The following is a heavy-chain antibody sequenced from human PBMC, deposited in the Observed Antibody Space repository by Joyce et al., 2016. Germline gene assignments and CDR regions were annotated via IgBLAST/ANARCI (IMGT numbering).Heavy chain of an antibody. D-gene: IGHD3-16*01. CDR1: GLRFSHYW. Sequence: EVQLVESGGGLVQPGGSLKLSCGVSGLRFSHYWMTWVRQAPGKGLQWGANMNQDGSEKYYLESVKGRCTISRDNAKNSLFLQMNSLRVDDTAIYYCVGSGPSLFDYWGQGTLLTVSS. CDR3: VGSGPSLFDY. CDR2: MNQDGSEK. J-gene: IGHJ4*02. V-gene: IGHV3-7*03.